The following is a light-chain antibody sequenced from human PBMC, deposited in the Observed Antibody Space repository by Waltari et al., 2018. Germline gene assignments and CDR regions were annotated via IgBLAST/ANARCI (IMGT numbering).Light chain of an antibody. CDR2: EVS. CDR1: DSYVGSYDF. CDR3: SSYTTSSAPGV. Sequence: QSALTQPASVSGSPGQSITISCSGTDSYVGSYDFVSWYQQHPGKAPPLIIYEVSNRPSGISNRFSASKSGNTASLTISGLQAEDEADYYCSSYTTSSAPGVFGTGTRVTVL. V-gene: IGLV2-14*01. J-gene: IGLJ1*01.